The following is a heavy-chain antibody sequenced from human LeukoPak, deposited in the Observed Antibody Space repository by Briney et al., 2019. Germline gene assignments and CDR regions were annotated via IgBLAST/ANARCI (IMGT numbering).Heavy chain of an antibody. CDR2: ISSSSSYI. CDR1: GFTFSSYN. V-gene: IGHV3-21*01. CDR3: AKPKTPYSGSYIFDY. D-gene: IGHD1-26*01. Sequence: GGSLRLSCAASGFTFSSYNMNWVRQAPGKGLEWVSSISSSSSYIYYADSVKGRFTISRDNAKNSLYLQMNSLRAEDTAVYYCAKPKTPYSGSYIFDYWGQGTLVTVSS. J-gene: IGHJ4*02.